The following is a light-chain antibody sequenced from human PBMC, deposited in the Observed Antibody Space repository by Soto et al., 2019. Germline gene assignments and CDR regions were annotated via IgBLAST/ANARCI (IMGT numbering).Light chain of an antibody. J-gene: IGKJ3*01. CDR3: QHRNNRPFS. CDR1: QSVSNY. Sequence: EIVLTQSPATLSLSPGERATLSCRASQSVSNYLAWYQQRPGQAPRLLIYDASNRATGIPARFSGSGPGTDFTLTISGLEPEDFAIYYCQHRNNRPFSFGPGTKVDIK. CDR2: DAS. V-gene: IGKV3-11*01.